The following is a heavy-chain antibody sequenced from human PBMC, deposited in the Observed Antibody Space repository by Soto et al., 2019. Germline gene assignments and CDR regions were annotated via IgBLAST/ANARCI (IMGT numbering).Heavy chain of an antibody. CDR2: ISYDGNNK. CDR3: ARSIAVAGTPEFDC. CDR1: GFTFSSFT. J-gene: IGHJ4*02. Sequence: QVQLVESGGGVVQPGRSLRLSCAASGFTFSSFTMHWVRQAPGKGLEWVALISYDGNNKFYADSVKGRFTISRDNSKNTLYLQVNSRKTEDSAVYYCARSIAVAGTPEFDCWGQGTLVTVSS. V-gene: IGHV3-30*04. D-gene: IGHD6-19*01.